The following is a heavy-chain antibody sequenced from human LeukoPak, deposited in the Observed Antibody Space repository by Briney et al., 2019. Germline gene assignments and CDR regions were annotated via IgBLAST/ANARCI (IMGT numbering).Heavy chain of an antibody. CDR2: IRATDPST. CDR1: GFTFNDFA. V-gene: IGHV3-23*01. Sequence: GGSLRLSCTASGFTFNDFAMTWVRQAPGKGLEWVSTIRATDPSTYYADSVKGRFTTSRDNSKNSVHLQMNSLRDDDTAIYFCAKGGYTSPYDYWGQGALVTVSS. D-gene: IGHD2-2*02. CDR3: AKGGYTSPYDY. J-gene: IGHJ4*02.